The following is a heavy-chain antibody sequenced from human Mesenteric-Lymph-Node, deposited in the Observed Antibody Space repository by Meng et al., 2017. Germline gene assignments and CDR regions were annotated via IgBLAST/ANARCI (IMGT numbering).Heavy chain of an antibody. J-gene: IGHJ4*02. D-gene: IGHD3-10*01. CDR3: ARDTYYYASGNIAPFDY. CDR1: GYSISSGFY. Sequence: SETLSLTCTVSGYSISSGFYWGWIRQTPGKGLEWIGSIYHSGNTYYNPSLKSRVAISVDTSKNQFSLKLSSVTAADTASYYCARDTYYYASGNIAPFDYWGQGTRVT. CDR2: IYHSGNT. V-gene: IGHV4-38-2*02.